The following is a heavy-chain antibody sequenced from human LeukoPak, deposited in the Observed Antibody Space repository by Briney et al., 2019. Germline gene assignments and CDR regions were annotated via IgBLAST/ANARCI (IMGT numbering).Heavy chain of an antibody. CDR3: ARGRVTTLYYFDY. Sequence: GGSLRLSCAASGFTFSDHCMDWVRQAPGRGLEWVGRTRNKANSYTTEYAASVKGRFTISRDDSKNSLYLQMNSLKTEDTAVYYCARGRVTTLYYFDYWGQGTLVTVSS. D-gene: IGHD4-17*01. CDR2: TRNKANSYTT. V-gene: IGHV3-72*01. J-gene: IGHJ4*02. CDR1: GFTFSDHC.